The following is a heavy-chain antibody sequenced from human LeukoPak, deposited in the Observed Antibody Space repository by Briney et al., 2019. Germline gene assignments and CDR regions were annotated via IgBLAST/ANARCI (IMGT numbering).Heavy chain of an antibody. J-gene: IGHJ5*02. V-gene: IGHV4-59*08. CDR1: GGSISSYY. CDR3: ARLDNWFDP. CDR2: IYYSGST. Sequence: SETLSLICTVSGGSISSYYWSWIRQPPGKGLEWIGYIYYSGSTNYNPSLKSRVTISVDTSKNQFSLKLSSVTAADTAVYYCARLDNWFDPWGQGTLVTVSS.